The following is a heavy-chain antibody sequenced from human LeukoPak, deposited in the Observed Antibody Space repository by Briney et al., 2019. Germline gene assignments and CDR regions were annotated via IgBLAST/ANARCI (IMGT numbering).Heavy chain of an antibody. CDR3: ARDLPPYYYDSSGNAFDI. CDR2: IYYTGST. D-gene: IGHD3-22*01. CDR1: GASLSTSPYY. J-gene: IGHJ3*02. V-gene: IGHV4-39*07. Sequence: SETLSLTCSVSGASLSTSPYYWGWIRQPPGKGLEWIGNIYYTGSTYYNVSLNSRVTISIDTSKNQFSLKLSSVTAADTAVYYCARDLPPYYYDSSGNAFDIWGQGTMVTVSS.